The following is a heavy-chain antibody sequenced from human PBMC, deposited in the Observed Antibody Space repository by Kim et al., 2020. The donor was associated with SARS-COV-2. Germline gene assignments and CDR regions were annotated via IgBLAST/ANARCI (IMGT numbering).Heavy chain of an antibody. Sequence: YAATVKGRFTISRDDSKNTLYLQMNSLKTEDTAVYYCTTQYGDYGRLFDYWGQGTLVTVSS. J-gene: IGHJ4*02. CDR3: TTQYGDYGRLFDY. D-gene: IGHD4-17*01. V-gene: IGHV3-15*01.